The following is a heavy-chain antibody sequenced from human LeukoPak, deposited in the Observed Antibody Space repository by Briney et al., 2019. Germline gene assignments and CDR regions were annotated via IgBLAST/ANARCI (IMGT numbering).Heavy chain of an antibody. Sequence: TSETLSLTCAVYGGSFSGYYWSWIRQPPGKGLEWIGEINHSGSTYYNPSLKSRVTISVDTSKNQFSLKLSSVTAADTAVYYCARHITELLPQDNWFDPWGQGTLVTVSS. V-gene: IGHV4-34*01. J-gene: IGHJ5*02. CDR2: INHSGST. CDR3: ARHITELLPQDNWFDP. D-gene: IGHD1-7*01. CDR1: GGSFSGYY.